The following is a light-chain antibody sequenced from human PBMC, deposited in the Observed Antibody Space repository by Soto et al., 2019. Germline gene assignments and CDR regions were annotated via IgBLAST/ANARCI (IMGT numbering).Light chain of an antibody. CDR1: QSVSSSY. Sequence: EIVLTQSPGTLSLSPGERATLSCRASQSVSSSYLAWYQQKPGQAPRLLIYDASNRATGIPDRFSGSGSGTDFTLTISRREPEDFAVDYCQQYGSSPRTFGQGTKVEIK. CDR3: QQYGSSPRT. V-gene: IGKV3-20*01. J-gene: IGKJ1*01. CDR2: DAS.